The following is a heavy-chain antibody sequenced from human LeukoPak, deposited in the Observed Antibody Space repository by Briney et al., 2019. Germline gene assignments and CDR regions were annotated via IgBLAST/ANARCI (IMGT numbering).Heavy chain of an antibody. J-gene: IGHJ4*02. D-gene: IGHD1-26*01. Sequence: GGSLRLSCAASGFTFSDYNMRWIRQAPGKGLEWVSSISRSGSTKYYADSVKGRFTISRDNAKNSLYLQMNSLRAEDTALYHCARVKGDGAHFDYWGQGTLVTVSS. V-gene: IGHV3-11*01. CDR1: GFTFSDYN. CDR2: ISRSGSTK. CDR3: ARVKGDGAHFDY.